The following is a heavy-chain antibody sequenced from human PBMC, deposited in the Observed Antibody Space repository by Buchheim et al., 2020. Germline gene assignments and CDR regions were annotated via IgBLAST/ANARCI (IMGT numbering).Heavy chain of an antibody. CDR2: ISYDGSNK. Sequence: QVQLVESGGGVVQPGRSLRLSCAASGFTFSSYAMHWVRQAPGKGLEWVAVISYDGSNKYYADSVKGRFTISRDNSKNTLYLQMNSLRAEDTAVYYCARVYYDFWSGEDYYFDYWGQGTL. J-gene: IGHJ4*02. CDR3: ARVYYDFWSGEDYYFDY. CDR1: GFTFSSYA. V-gene: IGHV3-30-3*01. D-gene: IGHD3-3*01.